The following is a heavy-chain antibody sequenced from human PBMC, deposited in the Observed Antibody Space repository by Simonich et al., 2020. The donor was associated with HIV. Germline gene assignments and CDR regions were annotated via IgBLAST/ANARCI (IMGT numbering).Heavy chain of an antibody. CDR3: ARGFPFISLGSY. J-gene: IGHJ4*02. V-gene: IGHV4-34*01. CDR2: VNHSGSA. Sequence: QVQVKQWGAGLLKPSETLSLTCAVYGGSFSGYYWSWIRQPPGKGLEWIGEVNHSGSATYNASPKSRITISVDTSENQFSLKLSSVTAADTAVYYCARGFPFISLGSYWGQGTLVTVSS. D-gene: IGHD2-15*01. CDR1: GGSFSGYY.